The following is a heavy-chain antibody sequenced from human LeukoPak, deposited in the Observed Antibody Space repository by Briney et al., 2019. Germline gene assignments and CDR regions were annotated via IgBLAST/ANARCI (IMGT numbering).Heavy chain of an antibody. CDR1: GFTFSTYA. CDR3: ARDTHCSSTSCYNAFDI. D-gene: IGHD2-2*02. Sequence: GGSLRLSCAASGFTFSTYAMSWVRQAPGQGLVWVSRIISDGSSISYADSVKGRFTISRDNAKNTLYLQMNSLRAEDTAVYYCARDTHCSSTSCYNAFDIWGQGTMVTVSS. V-gene: IGHV3-74*01. J-gene: IGHJ3*02. CDR2: IISDGSSI.